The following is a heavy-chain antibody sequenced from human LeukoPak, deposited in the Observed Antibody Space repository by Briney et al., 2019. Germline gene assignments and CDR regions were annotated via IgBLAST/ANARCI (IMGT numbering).Heavy chain of an antibody. V-gene: IGHV3-23*01. CDR3: AKVSYGSGSYYTGYYGMDV. Sequence: GGSLRPSCAASGFTFSSYAMSWVRQAPGKGLEWVSAISGSGGSTYYADSVKGRFTISRDNSKNTLYLQMNSLRAEDTAVYYCAKVSYGSGSYYTGYYGMDVWGQGTTVTVSS. CDR1: GFTFSSYA. D-gene: IGHD3-10*01. CDR2: ISGSGGST. J-gene: IGHJ6*02.